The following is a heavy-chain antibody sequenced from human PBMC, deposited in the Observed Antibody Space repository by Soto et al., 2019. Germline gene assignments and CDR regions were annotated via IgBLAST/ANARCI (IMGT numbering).Heavy chain of an antibody. CDR3: ASTRADYYDSLIYFQH. CDR1: GGSISSSNW. Sequence: QVQLQESGPGLVKPSGTLSLTCAVSGGSISSSNWWSWVRQPPGKGLEWIGEIYHSGSTNYNPSLKSRVTISVDKYKNQFALKLSSVTAADTAVYYCASTRADYYDSLIYFQHWGQGTLVTVSS. D-gene: IGHD3-22*01. CDR2: IYHSGST. V-gene: IGHV4-4*02. J-gene: IGHJ1*01.